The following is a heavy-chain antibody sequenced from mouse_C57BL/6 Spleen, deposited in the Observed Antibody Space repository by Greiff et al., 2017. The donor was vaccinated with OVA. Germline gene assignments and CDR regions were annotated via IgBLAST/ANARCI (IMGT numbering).Heavy chain of an antibody. J-gene: IGHJ3*01. Sequence: EVKLVESGGGLVKPGGSLKLSCAASGFTFSDYGMHWVRQAPEKGLEWVAYISSGSSTIYYADTVKGRFTISRDNAKNTLFLQMTSLRSEDTAMYYCATDYGSSYWFAYWGQGTLVTVSA. CDR3: ATDYGSSYWFAY. CDR2: ISSGSSTI. D-gene: IGHD1-1*01. V-gene: IGHV5-17*01. CDR1: GFTFSDYG.